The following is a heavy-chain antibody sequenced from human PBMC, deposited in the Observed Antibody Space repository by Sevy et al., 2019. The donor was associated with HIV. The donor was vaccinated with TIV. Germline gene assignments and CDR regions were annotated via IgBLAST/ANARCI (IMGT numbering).Heavy chain of an antibody. Sequence: GGSLRLSCTTSGFTFGDFAMSWVRQAPGKGLEWVAFLKNIALGGTLDHAASVKGRFTISRDDSKGIAYLQMNDLKSEDTGVYYCTRYKGAQSIFDYWGQRALVTVSS. CDR3: TRYKGAQSIFDY. J-gene: IGHJ4*02. CDR1: GFTFGDFA. V-gene: IGHV3-49*04. CDR2: LKNIALGGTL. D-gene: IGHD1-1*01.